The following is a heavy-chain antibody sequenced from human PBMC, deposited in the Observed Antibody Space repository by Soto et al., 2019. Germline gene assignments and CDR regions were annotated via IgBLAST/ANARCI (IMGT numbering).Heavy chain of an antibody. CDR1: GGSISSYY. J-gene: IGHJ4*02. CDR3: ARVGATYAFDY. V-gene: IGHV4-59*01. D-gene: IGHD1-26*01. CDR2: IYYSGST. Sequence: SETLSLTCTVSGGSISSYYWSWIRQPPGKGLEWIGYIYYSGSTNYNPSLKSRVTISVDTSKNQFSLKLSSVTAADTAVCYCARVGATYAFDYWGQGTLVTVSS.